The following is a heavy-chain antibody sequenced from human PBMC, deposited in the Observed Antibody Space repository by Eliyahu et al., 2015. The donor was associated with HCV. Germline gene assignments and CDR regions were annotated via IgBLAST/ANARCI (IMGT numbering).Heavy chain of an antibody. Sequence: QVQLAESGGGVVQPGGSXXLSXAXSGFTFXXXGLPWVRQAPGKGLEWVAVISYDGSKKYYADSVRGRFTISRDNTKNTVYLQMNSMRGEDSAVYYCTKDLGGRVYYFYFGMDVWGQGTAVSVSS. D-gene: IGHD4-23*01. V-gene: IGHV3-30*18. CDR1: GFTFXXXG. CDR3: TKDLGGRVYYFYFGMDV. CDR2: ISYDGSKK. J-gene: IGHJ6*02.